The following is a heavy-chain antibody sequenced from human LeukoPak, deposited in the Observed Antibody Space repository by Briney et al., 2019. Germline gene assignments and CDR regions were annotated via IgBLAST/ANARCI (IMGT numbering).Heavy chain of an antibody. D-gene: IGHD3-16*02. CDR2: IYYSGST. V-gene: IGHV4-39*01. CDR3: GGGVIDKNAFDI. CDR1: GGSISSSSYY. Sequence: PSETLSLTCTVSGGSISSSSYYWGWIRQPPGKGLEWIGSIYYSGSTYYNPSLKSRVTISVDTSKNQFSLKLSSVTAADTAVYYCGGGVIDKNAFDIWGQGTMVTVSS. J-gene: IGHJ3*02.